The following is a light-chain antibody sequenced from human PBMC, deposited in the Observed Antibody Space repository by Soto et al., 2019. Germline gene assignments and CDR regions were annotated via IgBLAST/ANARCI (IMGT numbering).Light chain of an antibody. J-gene: IGLJ2*01. CDR3: QVWDSRDDHRV. CDR1: RIGSKS. Sequence: SYELTQPPSGSVAPGQTARSTCGGNRIGSKSVHWFQQKPGQAPVLVVHDDSDRPSGIPERFSGSNSGGTATLTISRVEAGDEADYYCQVWDSRDDHRVFGGGTKLTVL. V-gene: IGLV3-21*02. CDR2: DDS.